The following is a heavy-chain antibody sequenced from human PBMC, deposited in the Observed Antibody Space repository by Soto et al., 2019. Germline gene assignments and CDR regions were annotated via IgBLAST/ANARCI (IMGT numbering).Heavy chain of an antibody. V-gene: IGHV3-33*01. CDR2: IWYDGSNK. Sequence: QVQLVESGGGVVQPGRSLRLSCAASGFTFSSYGMHWVRQAPGKGLEWVAVIWYDGSNKYYADSVKGRFTISRDNSKNTLYIQMKSLRAEDTAVYYCARDLVTMVRGVSLYYYYMGVWGKGTTVNVSS. J-gene: IGHJ6*03. CDR1: GFTFSSYG. CDR3: ARDLVTMVRGVSLYYYYMGV. D-gene: IGHD3-10*01.